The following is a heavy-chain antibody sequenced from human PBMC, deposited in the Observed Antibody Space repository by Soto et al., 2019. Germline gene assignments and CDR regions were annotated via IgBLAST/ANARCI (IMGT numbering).Heavy chain of an antibody. V-gene: IGHV5-51*01. CDR2: FYPGYSDT. CDR3: PRHDVCSTTIFHNWFEP. D-gene: IGHD2-2*01. Sequence: LGESLKISCKGSGYSFTNYWIGWVRQMPGKGRELMGSFYPGYSDTRYSPSFQGQVIISVYKSITTPYLQWGSLKASDTAIHYCPRHDVCSTTIFHNWFEPLGQGTLVTVCS. J-gene: IGHJ5*02. CDR1: GYSFTNYW.